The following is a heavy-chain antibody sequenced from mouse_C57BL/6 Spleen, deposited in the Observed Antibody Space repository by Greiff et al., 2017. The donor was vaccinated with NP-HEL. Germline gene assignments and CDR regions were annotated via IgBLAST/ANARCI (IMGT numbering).Heavy chain of an antibody. CDR1: GYSITSGYY. CDR2: ISYDGSN. Sequence: EVKLQESGPGLVKPSQSLSLTCSVTGYSITSGYYWNWIRQFPGNKLEWMGYISYDGSNNYNPSLKNRISITRDTSKNQLFLKLNSVTTEDTATYYCARGHYYGSYYFDYWGQGTTLTVSS. J-gene: IGHJ2*01. D-gene: IGHD1-1*01. CDR3: ARGHYYGSYYFDY. V-gene: IGHV3-6*01.